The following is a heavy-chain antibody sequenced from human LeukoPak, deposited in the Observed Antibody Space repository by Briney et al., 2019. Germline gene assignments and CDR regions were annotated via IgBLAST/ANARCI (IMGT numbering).Heavy chain of an antibody. J-gene: IGHJ5*02. CDR1: GGSISSGGYY. D-gene: IGHD3-3*01. V-gene: IGHV4-31*03. CDR3: ARTTIFGVVPGGWFDP. CDR2: IYYSGST. Sequence: PSETLSLTCTVSGGSISSGGYYWSWIRQHPGKGLEWIGYIYYSGSTYYNPSLKSRVTISVDTSKNQFSLKLSSVTAADTAVYYCARTTIFGVVPGGWFDPRGQGTLVTVSS.